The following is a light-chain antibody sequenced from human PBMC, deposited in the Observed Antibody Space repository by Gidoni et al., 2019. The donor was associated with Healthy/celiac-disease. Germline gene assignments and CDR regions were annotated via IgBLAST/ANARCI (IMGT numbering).Light chain of an antibody. Sequence: QSALTQPPSASGSPGQSVTISCTGTSSDVGGYNYVSWYQQHPGQAPKLMIYEVSKRPSGVPDRFFGSKSGNTASLTVSGLQAEDEADYYCSSYAGSNNFVVFGGGTKLTVL. CDR3: SSYAGSNNFVV. V-gene: IGLV2-8*01. CDR2: EVS. J-gene: IGLJ2*01. CDR1: SSDVGGYNY.